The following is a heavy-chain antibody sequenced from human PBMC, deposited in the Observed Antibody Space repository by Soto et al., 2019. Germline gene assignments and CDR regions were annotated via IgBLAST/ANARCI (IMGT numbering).Heavy chain of an antibody. CDR2: ISSRSDI. CDR1: GFTFSTYS. J-gene: IGHJ6*02. V-gene: IGHV3-21*01. D-gene: IGHD2-2*02. CDR3: AREYTAWPLAYGLDV. Sequence: GGSLRLSCVGSGFTFSTYSINWVRQAPGKGLEWVSSISSRSDIYYADSVKGRFTISRDNAKNSVSLQMNSLRAEDTAVYYCAREYTAWPLAYGLDVWGQGTTVPVSS.